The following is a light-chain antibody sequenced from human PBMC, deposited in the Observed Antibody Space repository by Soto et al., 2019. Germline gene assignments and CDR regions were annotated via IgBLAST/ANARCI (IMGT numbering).Light chain of an antibody. CDR2: DAS. Sequence: EIVLTQSPGTLSLSPGERATLSCRASQSVSSSYLAWYQQKPGQAPRLLIYDASSRATGIPDRFSGSGSGTDFTLTSSRMEPEESAVYYCQQYGSSPSLGGGTKVDIK. CDR3: QQYGSSPS. J-gene: IGKJ4*01. V-gene: IGKV3-20*01. CDR1: QSVSSSY.